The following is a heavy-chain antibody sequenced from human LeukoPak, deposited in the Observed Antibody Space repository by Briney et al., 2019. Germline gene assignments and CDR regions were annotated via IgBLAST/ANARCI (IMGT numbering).Heavy chain of an antibody. CDR2: IYPGDSGT. CDR1: GYSFTSYW. Sequence: GESLKISCQGSGYSFTSYWIGWVRQMPGKGLEWMGIIYPGDSGTRYSPSFQGQVTISADKSISTAYLQWSSLKASDTAMYYCARWGRYDFWSGYYFDYWGQGTLVTVSS. V-gene: IGHV5-51*01. D-gene: IGHD3-3*01. J-gene: IGHJ4*02. CDR3: ARWGRYDFWSGYYFDY.